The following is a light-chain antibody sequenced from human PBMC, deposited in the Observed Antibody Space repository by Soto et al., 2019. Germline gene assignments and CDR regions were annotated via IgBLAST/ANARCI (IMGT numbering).Light chain of an antibody. CDR1: QSVSSSY. CDR2: GAS. V-gene: IGKV3-20*01. Sequence: EIVLTQSPGTLSLSPGERATLSCRASQSVSSSYLAWYQQKPGQAPRLLIYGASSRATGIPDRFSVSGSGTGFTLTISRLEPEDFAVYYCQQYGSSPSYTFGQGTKLEIK. J-gene: IGKJ2*01. CDR3: QQYGSSPSYT.